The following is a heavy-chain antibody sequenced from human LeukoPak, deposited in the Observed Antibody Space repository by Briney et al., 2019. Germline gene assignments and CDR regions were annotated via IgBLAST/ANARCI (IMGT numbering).Heavy chain of an antibody. D-gene: IGHD2-15*01. Sequence: ASVKVSCKASGYTFTGYYMHWVRQAPGQGLEWMGWISAYNGNTNYAQKLQGRVTMTTDTSTSTAYMELRSLRSDDTAVYYCARGAMACSGGSCYYYYYMDVWGKGTTVTVSS. CDR1: GYTFTGYY. J-gene: IGHJ6*03. V-gene: IGHV1-18*04. CDR2: ISAYNGNT. CDR3: ARGAMACSGGSCYYYYYMDV.